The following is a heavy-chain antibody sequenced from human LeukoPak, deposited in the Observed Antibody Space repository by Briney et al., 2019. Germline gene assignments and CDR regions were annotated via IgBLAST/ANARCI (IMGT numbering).Heavy chain of an antibody. J-gene: IGHJ4*02. CDR1: GFTFNTYT. V-gene: IGHV3-21*01. CDR3: ATAYYDILTGYNPYFDY. D-gene: IGHD3-9*01. CDR2: ITTSSTAI. Sequence: PGGSLRLSCAASGFTFNTYTMNWVRQAPGKGLEWVSSITTSSTAIYSADSVKGRFTISRDNAKNSLYLQMNSLRAENTAVYYCATAYYDILTGYNPYFDYWGQGILVTVSS.